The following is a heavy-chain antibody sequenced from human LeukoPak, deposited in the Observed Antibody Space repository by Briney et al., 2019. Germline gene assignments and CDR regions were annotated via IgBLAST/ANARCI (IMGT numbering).Heavy chain of an antibody. CDR3: ARGWHGSSSGGYYFDY. Sequence: SETLSLTCTVSGGSISSYHWSWIRQPPGKGLEWIGEINHSGSTNYNPSLKSRVTISVDTSKNQFSLKLSSVTAADTAVYYCARGWHGSSSGGYYFDYWGQGTLVTVSS. V-gene: IGHV4-34*01. D-gene: IGHD6-6*01. J-gene: IGHJ4*02. CDR1: GGSISSYH. CDR2: INHSGST.